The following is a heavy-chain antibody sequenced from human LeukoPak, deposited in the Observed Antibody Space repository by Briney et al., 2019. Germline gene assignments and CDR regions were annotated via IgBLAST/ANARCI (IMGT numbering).Heavy chain of an antibody. D-gene: IGHD3-9*01. V-gene: IGHV3-21*01. CDR3: ARNLPYYDILTGSTGHDAFDI. Sequence: GGSLRLSCAASGFTFSTYSMNWVRQAPGKGLEWVSSISSSSSYIYHADSVKGRFTISRDNAKNSLYLQMNSLRAEDTAVYYSARNLPYYDILTGSTGHDAFDIWGQGTMVTVSS. J-gene: IGHJ3*02. CDR2: ISSSSSYI. CDR1: GFTFSTYS.